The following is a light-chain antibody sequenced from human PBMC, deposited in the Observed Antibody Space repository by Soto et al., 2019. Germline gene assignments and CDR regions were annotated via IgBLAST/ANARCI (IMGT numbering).Light chain of an antibody. CDR2: GAS. V-gene: IGKV3-11*01. J-gene: IGKJ5*01. CDR1: QTVDSY. CDR3: QQRDSWPIT. Sequence: EIVLTQSPASLSLSPGDRATLSCRASQTVDSYLAWYQQKPGQAPRLLIFGASNRATGIPARFSGSGSGTDFTLTINSLEPDDFAVYYCQQRDSWPITFGQGTRLEIK.